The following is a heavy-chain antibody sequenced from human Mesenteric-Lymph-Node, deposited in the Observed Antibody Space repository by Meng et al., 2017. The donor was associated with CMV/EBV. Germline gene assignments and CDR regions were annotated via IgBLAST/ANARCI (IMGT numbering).Heavy chain of an antibody. CDR3: ARSLGYCSSTSCISRYGMDV. CDR2: INPSGDTT. J-gene: IGHJ6*02. D-gene: IGHD2-2*01. CDR1: GYIFSTYY. Sequence: ASVKVSCKASGYIFSTYYIHWVRQAPGQGLEWMGIINPSGDTTSYAQKFQGRVTMTRNTSISTACMELSSLTSEDTAVYYCARSLGYCSSTSCISRYGMDVWGQGTTVTVSS. V-gene: IGHV1-46*01.